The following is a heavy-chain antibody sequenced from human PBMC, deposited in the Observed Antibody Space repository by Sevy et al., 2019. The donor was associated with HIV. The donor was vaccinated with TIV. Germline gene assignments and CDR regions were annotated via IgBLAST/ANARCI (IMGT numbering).Heavy chain of an antibody. CDR1: GFTFSSYS. D-gene: IGHD6-6*01. V-gene: IGHV3-21*01. Sequence: GGFLRLSCAASGFTFSSYSMNWVRQAPGKGLEWVSSISGISNYIYYADSVKGRFSISRDNAKNSLYLQMNSLRAEDTAIYYCARGVQTYDAFDIWGQGTMVTVSS. CDR3: ARGVQTYDAFDI. CDR2: ISGISNYI. J-gene: IGHJ3*02.